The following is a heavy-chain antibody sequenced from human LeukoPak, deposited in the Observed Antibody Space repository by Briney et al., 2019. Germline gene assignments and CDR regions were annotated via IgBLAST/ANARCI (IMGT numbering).Heavy chain of an antibody. CDR1: GFTFSSYA. CDR3: AKDLLPYCGGDCYLLNAFDI. V-gene: IGHV3-23*01. CDR2: ISGSGGST. Sequence: GGSLRLSCAASGFTFSSYAMSWVRQAPGKGLEWVSAISGSGGSTYYADSVKGRFTISRDNSKNTLYLQMNSLRAEDTAVYYCAKDLLPYCGGDCYLLNAFDIWGQGTMVTVSS. J-gene: IGHJ3*02. D-gene: IGHD2-21*02.